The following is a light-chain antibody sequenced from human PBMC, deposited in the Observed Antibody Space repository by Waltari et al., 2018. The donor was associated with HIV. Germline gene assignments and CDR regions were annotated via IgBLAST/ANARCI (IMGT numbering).Light chain of an antibody. Sequence: VMTQSPATLSVSPGDSTTLSCRASQSVRTKLAWYQQKPGQPPRLLIYGASTRATGIAARFSGSGSGTEFTLTINSLQSEDYAVYYCQQYDYWPPWTFGQGTKVEMK. CDR3: QQYDYWPPWT. V-gene: IGKV3-15*01. J-gene: IGKJ1*01. CDR1: QSVRTK. CDR2: GAS.